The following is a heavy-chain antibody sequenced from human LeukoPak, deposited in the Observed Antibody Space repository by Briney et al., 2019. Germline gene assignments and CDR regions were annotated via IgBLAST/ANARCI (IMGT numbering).Heavy chain of an antibody. CDR1: GFTFGDYA. V-gene: IGHV3-23*01. CDR2: ISGSGGST. CDR3: AKSGSYYPYYYYYMDV. Sequence: PGGSLRLSCTASGFTFGDYAISWVRQAPGKGLEWVSAISGSGGSTYYADSVKGRFTISRDNSKNTLYLQMNSLRAEDTAVYYCAKSGSYYPYYYYYMDVWGKGTTVTISS. J-gene: IGHJ6*03. D-gene: IGHD1-26*01.